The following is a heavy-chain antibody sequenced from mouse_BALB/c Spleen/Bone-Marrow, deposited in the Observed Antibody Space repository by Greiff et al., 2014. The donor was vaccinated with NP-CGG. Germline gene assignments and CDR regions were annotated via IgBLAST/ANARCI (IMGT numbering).Heavy chain of an antibody. Sequence: SGAELVRPGSSVKISCKASGYAFSSYWMNWVKQRPGQGLEWIGQIYPGDGDTNYNGKFKGKATLTADKSSSTAYMQLSSLTSEDSAVYFCARGGPMDYWGQGTSVTVSS. V-gene: IGHV1-80*01. CDR1: GYAFSSYW. CDR3: ARGGPMDY. J-gene: IGHJ4*01. CDR2: IYPGDGDT.